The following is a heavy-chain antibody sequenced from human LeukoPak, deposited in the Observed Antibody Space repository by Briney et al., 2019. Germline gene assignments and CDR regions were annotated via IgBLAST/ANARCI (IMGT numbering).Heavy chain of an antibody. CDR2: ISYDGSNK. V-gene: IGHV3-30*18. D-gene: IGHD4-17*01. CDR1: GFTFSSYG. CDR3: AKESDGDYDIDY. J-gene: IGHJ4*02. Sequence: GGSLRLSCAASGFTFSSYGMLWVRQAPGKGLEWVAVISYDGSNKYYADSVKGRFTISRDNSKNTLYLQMNGLRAEDTAVYYCAKESDGDYDIDYWGQGTLVTVSS.